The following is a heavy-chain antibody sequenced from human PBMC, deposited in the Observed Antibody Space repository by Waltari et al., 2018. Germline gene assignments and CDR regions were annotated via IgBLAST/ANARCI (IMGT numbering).Heavy chain of an antibody. J-gene: IGHJ5*01. CDR1: GFTFSTYT. CDR3: AREGGRGSSSSDWFDS. V-gene: IGHV3-21*01. D-gene: IGHD6-6*01. Sequence: DVQLVESGGGLVTPGGSLRLSCAASGFTFSTYTMNWVRQAPGKGLEWVSSISSNGAYIYYADSLRGRLTISRDNAKNSRSLQVNSLRADDTAVYYCAREGGRGSSSSDWFDSWGQGTLVTVSS. CDR2: ISSNGAYI.